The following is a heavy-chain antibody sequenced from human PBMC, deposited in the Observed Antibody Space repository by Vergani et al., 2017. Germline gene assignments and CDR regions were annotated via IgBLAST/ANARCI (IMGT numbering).Heavy chain of an antibody. V-gene: IGHV4-39*01. CDR3: ARLGSYWGNDAFDI. CDR1: GGSISSSSYY. CDR2: IYYSGST. Sequence: QLQLQESGPGLVKPSETLSLTCTVSGGSISSSSYYWGWIRQPPGKGLECIGSIYYSGSTYYNPSLKSRVTISVDTSKNQFSLKLSSVTAADTAVYYCARLGSYWGNDAFDIWGQGTMVTVSS. D-gene: IGHD1-26*01. J-gene: IGHJ3*02.